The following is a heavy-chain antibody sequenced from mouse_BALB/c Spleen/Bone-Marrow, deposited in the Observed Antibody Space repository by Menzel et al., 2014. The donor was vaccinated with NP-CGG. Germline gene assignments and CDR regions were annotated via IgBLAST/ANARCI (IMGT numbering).Heavy chain of an antibody. Sequence: EVQLQQSGGGLVQPGGSLKLSCAASGFDFSRYWMSWVRQAPGKGLEWIGEINPNSSTINYTPSLKDKFIISRDNAKNTLYLQMSKVRSEDTALYYCARLNYYGNLFVWGAGTTVTVSS. D-gene: IGHD1-1*01. CDR1: GFDFSRYW. J-gene: IGHJ1*01. V-gene: IGHV4-1*02. CDR2: INPNSSTI. CDR3: ARLNYYGNLFV.